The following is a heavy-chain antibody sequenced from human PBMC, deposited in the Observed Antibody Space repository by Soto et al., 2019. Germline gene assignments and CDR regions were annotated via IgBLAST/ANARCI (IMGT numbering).Heavy chain of an antibody. J-gene: IGHJ6*02. Sequence: GGSMRLSSAASEVTISSYSVNWVRQAPGKGLEWVSSISSSSSYIYYADSAKGRFTISRDNAKNSLYLQMNSLRAEDTAVYYCARDADITIFGAVPEYYYYGMDVWGQGTTVTVSS. CDR3: ARDADITIFGAVPEYYYYGMDV. V-gene: IGHV3-21*01. CDR2: ISSSSSYI. D-gene: IGHD3-3*01. CDR1: EVTISSYS.